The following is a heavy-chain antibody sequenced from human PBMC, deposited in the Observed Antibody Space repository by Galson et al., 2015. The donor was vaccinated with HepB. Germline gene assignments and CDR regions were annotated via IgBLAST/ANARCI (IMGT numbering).Heavy chain of an antibody. CDR1: GFTFLPAW. J-gene: IGHJ6*02. CDR2: IKRKTDGGTT. CDR3: ASGPAAAGSRQCYYYDMDG. Sequence: SLRLSCATSGFTFLPAWLTWVRQAPAKGLEWVGRIKRKTDGGTTDYGAPVKGRFTLSRDDSKNTVYLQMNSLKTEDTAVYYCASGPAAAGSRQCYYYDMDGGGQGTTVT. D-gene: IGHD6-13*01. V-gene: IGHV3-15*01.